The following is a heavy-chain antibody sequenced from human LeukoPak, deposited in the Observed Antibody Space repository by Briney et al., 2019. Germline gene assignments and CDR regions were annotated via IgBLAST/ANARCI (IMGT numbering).Heavy chain of an antibody. CDR3: ARDGDSRYYYYMDV. J-gene: IGHJ6*03. Sequence: PGTSLRLSCAASGFTFISYAIHWVRQAPGKGLEWVAVISFHGTDSLYADSVKGRCTSSRDNAKNTLYVQMNSLRAEDTAVYYCARDGDSRYYYYMDVWGKGTTVTISS. CDR1: GFTFISYA. CDR2: ISFHGTDS. V-gene: IGHV3-30*04. D-gene: IGHD7-27*01.